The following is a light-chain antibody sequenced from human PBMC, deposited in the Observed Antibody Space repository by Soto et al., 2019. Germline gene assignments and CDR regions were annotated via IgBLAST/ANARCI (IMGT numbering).Light chain of an antibody. CDR1: QSVSSY. V-gene: IGKV3-11*01. Sequence: EIVLTQSPATLSLSPGERATLSCRASQSVSSYLAWYQQKPGQAPRLLIYDASNRATGIPARFSGSGSGTDFTLTISSLEPEDFAVYYRQQRSNWITFGQGTKVDI. CDR3: QQRSNWIT. CDR2: DAS. J-gene: IGKJ1*01.